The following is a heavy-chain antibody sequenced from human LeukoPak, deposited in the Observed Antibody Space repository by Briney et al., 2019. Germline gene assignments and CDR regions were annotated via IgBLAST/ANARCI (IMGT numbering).Heavy chain of an antibody. CDR2: IYTDGRT. CDR1: GLTVSSNY. D-gene: IGHD4-17*01. Sequence: GGSLRLSCAASGLTVSSNYMSWVRQAPGKGLEWVSVIYTDGRTFHAGSVKGRFTISRDSTRNTVYLQMNNLRVEDTAVYFCARGNYGDDSYYFDYWGRGALVTVSS. CDR3: ARGNYGDDSYYFDY. J-gene: IGHJ4*02. V-gene: IGHV3-53*01.